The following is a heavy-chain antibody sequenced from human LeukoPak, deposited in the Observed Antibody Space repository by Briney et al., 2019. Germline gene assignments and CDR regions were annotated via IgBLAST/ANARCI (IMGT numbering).Heavy chain of an antibody. CDR3: ARDTAAYYYYYHMDV. J-gene: IGHJ6*03. Sequence: SGGSLRLSCAASGFTFSSYWMHWVRQAPGKGLVWVSRINSDGSSTTYADSAKGRCTISRDNAKNTLSLQMTSLRAEDTAVYYCARDTAAYYYYYHMDVWGKGTTVTVSS. CDR2: INSDGSST. D-gene: IGHD6-13*01. CDR1: GFTFSSYW. V-gene: IGHV3-74*01.